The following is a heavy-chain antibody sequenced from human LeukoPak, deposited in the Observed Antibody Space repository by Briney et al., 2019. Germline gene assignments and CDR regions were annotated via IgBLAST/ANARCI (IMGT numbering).Heavy chain of an antibody. Sequence: ASVKVSCKASAYTFTSFGISWVRQAPGQGLEWMGWISAYNGNTNYAQKLQGRVTMTTDTSTSTAYMELRSLRSDDTAVYYCARHLHYYDTSGYATDAFDIWGQGTMVTVSS. D-gene: IGHD3-22*01. J-gene: IGHJ3*02. CDR3: ARHLHYYDTSGYATDAFDI. CDR1: AYTFTSFG. CDR2: ISAYNGNT. V-gene: IGHV1-18*01.